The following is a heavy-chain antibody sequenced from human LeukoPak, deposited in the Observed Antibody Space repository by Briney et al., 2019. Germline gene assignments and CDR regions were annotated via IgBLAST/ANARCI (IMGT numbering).Heavy chain of an antibody. Sequence: GGSLRLSCAASGFTFGSYAMSWVRQAPGKGLEWVSAISGSGGSTYYADSVKGRFTISRDNSKNTLYLQMNSLRAEDTAVYYCAKAAGYDYVWGSYRYGDAFDIWGQGTMVTVSS. CDR1: GFTFGSYA. CDR3: AKAAGYDYVWGSYRYGDAFDI. J-gene: IGHJ3*02. CDR2: ISGSGGST. V-gene: IGHV3-23*01. D-gene: IGHD3-16*02.